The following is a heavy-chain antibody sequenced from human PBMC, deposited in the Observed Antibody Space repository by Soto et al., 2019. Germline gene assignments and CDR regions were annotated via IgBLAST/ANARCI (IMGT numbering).Heavy chain of an antibody. Sequence: EVQLLESGGGLVQPGGSLRLSCAASGFSFSSYAMSWVRQAPGKGLEWVSGISGSGGSTYYADSVKGRFTISRDTSKNTLQMQMSSLRAEDTAVYFCAKATNLGGIRGVTFDYWGQGTLVTVSS. J-gene: IGHJ4*02. D-gene: IGHD3-10*01. CDR3: AKATNLGGIRGVTFDY. CDR1: GFSFSSYA. V-gene: IGHV3-23*01. CDR2: ISGSGGST.